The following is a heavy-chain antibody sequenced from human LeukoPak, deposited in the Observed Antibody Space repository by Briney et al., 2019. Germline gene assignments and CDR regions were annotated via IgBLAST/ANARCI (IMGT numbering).Heavy chain of an antibody. V-gene: IGHV3-7*01. J-gene: IGHJ4*02. CDR2: INPDGSTR. CDR3: AKLLGTATRYDY. Sequence: GGSLRLSCVTSRFTFSSSWMSWVRQAPGKGLGWVASINPDGSTRHHVDSLKGRFTISRDNAKKSLFLQMGALRAEDTAVYFCAKLLGTATRYDYWGLGTLVIVSS. CDR1: RFTFSSSW. D-gene: IGHD1-7*01.